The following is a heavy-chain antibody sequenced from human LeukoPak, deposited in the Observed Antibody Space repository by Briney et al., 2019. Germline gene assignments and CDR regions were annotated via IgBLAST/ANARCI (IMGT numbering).Heavy chain of an antibody. CDR3: ARLVPAAMAFPELGKNWYFDL. D-gene: IGHD2-2*01. V-gene: IGHV4-31*03. CDR1: GGSISSGGYY. CDR2: IYYSGGT. J-gene: IGHJ2*01. Sequence: SQTLSLTCTVSGGSISSGGYYWSWIRQHPGKGLEWIGYIYYSGGTYYNPSLKSRVTMSVDTSKNQFPLNVNSVTAGETAVYYCARLVPAAMAFPELGKNWYFDLWGRGTLLTVSS.